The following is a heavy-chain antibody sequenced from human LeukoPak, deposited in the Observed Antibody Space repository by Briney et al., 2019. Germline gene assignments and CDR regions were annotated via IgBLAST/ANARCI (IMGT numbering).Heavy chain of an antibody. CDR2: IYYSGST. D-gene: IGHD3-9*01. J-gene: IGHJ4*02. Sequence: SQTLSPTCTVSGGSISSGDYYWSWIRQPPGKGLEWTGYIYYSGSTYYNPSLKSRVTISVDTSKNQFSLKLSSVTAADTAVYYCARVGAKGVLRYFDWLSTGYYFDYWGQGNLVTVSS. CDR3: ARVGAKGVLRYFDWLSTGYYFDY. CDR1: GGSISSGDYY. V-gene: IGHV4-30-4*08.